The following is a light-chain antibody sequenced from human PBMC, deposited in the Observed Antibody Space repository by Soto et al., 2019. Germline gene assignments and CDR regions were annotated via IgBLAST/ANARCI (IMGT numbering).Light chain of an antibody. CDR3: QHWHGFSWT. CDR1: QSINDW. Sequence: DIPMNQSPSTLSASVGDRVTITCRASQSINDWVAWYQQKPGRAPKFLIYKASNLESGDPSRFSGSGSGTEFTLTIRSLQPDDFATYYCQHWHGFSWTFGQGTKVEIK. J-gene: IGKJ1*01. CDR2: KAS. V-gene: IGKV1-5*03.